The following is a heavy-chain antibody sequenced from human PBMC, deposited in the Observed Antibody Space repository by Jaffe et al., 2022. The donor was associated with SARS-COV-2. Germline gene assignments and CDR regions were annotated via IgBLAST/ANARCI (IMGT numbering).Heavy chain of an antibody. Sequence: EVQLVQSGAEVKKPGESLRISCKGSGYSFTSYWISWVRQMPGKGLEWMGRIDPSDSYTNYSPSFQGHVTISADKSISTAYLQWSSLKASDTAMYYCARSKGSYMGPDAFDIWGQGTMVTVSS. V-gene: IGHV5-10-1*03. CDR3: ARSKGSYMGPDAFDI. CDR1: GYSFTSYW. J-gene: IGHJ3*02. D-gene: IGHD1-26*01. CDR2: IDPSDSYT.